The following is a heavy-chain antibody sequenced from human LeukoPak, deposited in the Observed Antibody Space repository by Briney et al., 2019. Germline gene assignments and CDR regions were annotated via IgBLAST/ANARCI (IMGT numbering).Heavy chain of an antibody. V-gene: IGHV3-7*03. D-gene: IGHD1-26*01. CDR3: ATYSGAHHKTFDD. J-gene: IGHJ4*02. CDR2: IKKDGSEK. CDR1: GFTFSSHR. Sequence: GGSLRLSCAASGFTFSSHRMSWVRQAPGKGLEWVANIKKDGSEKYYVDSVKGRFTISRDNAKTSLYLQMNSLRPEDTALYYCATYSGAHHKTFDDWGQGTLVTVSS.